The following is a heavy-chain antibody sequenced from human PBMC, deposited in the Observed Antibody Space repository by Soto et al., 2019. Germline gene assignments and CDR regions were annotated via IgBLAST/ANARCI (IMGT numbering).Heavy chain of an antibody. CDR2: ISYDGSNK. CDR3: AKDDNPRKDTASGYFDY. CDR1: GFTFSSYG. V-gene: IGHV3-30*18. D-gene: IGHD5-18*01. J-gene: IGHJ4*02. Sequence: HPGGSLRLSCAASGFTFSSYGMHWVRQAPGKGLEWVAVISYDGSNKYYADSVKGRFTISRDNSKNTLYLQMNSLRAEDTAVYYCAKDDNPRKDTASGYFDYWGQGTLVTVSS.